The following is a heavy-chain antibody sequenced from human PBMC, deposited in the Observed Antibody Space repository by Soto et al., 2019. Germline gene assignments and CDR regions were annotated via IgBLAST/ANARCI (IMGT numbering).Heavy chain of an antibody. CDR3: ASQLLWFGEEGH. D-gene: IGHD3-10*01. CDR1: GFTFSNYS. CDR2: ISSGSTTI. V-gene: IGHV3-48*01. J-gene: IGHJ4*02. Sequence: GALRLSCAASGFTFSNYSMNWVRQAPGKGLEWVSYISSGSTTIYYADSVKGRFTISRDNAKNSLYLQMNSLRAEDTAVYFCASQLLWFGEEGHWGQGTLVTVSS.